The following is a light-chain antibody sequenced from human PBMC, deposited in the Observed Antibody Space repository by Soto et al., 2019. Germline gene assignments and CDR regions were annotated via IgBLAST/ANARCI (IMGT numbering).Light chain of an antibody. J-gene: IGLJ2*01. V-gene: IGLV2-14*03. CDR2: DVN. Sequence: QSALTQPASVSGSPGQSITISCTGTRSDIGAYNFVSWYQQHPGEVPKLILYDVNVRPSGVSNRFSGSKSANTASLTISGLQAEDEADYYCTSWTTSTTMIFGGGTKLTV. CDR1: RSDIGAYNF. CDR3: TSWTTSTTMI.